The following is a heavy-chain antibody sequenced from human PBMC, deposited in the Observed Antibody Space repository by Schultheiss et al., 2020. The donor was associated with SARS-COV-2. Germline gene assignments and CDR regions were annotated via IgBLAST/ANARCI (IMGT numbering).Heavy chain of an antibody. CDR3: VKLRGIAARRGHDY. CDR2: ISGSGGST. Sequence: GGSLRLSCAASGFTFDDYAMHWVRQAPGKGLEWVSGISGSGGSTYYADSVKGRFTISRDNSKNTLYLQMSSLRAEDTAVYYCVKLRGIAARRGHDYWGQGTLVTVSS. D-gene: IGHD6-6*01. V-gene: IGHV3-23*01. CDR1: GFTFDDYA. J-gene: IGHJ4*02.